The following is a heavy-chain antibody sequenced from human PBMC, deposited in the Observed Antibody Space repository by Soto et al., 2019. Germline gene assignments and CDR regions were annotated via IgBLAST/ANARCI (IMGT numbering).Heavy chain of an antibody. V-gene: IGHV1-69*12. Sequence: QVQLVQSGAEVKKPGSSVNVSCKTSGGTFGNSAVTWVRQAPGQGLEWLGGIVPMFGTANYAQKFQGRVTITADESTITAYMELNSLKNDDTAVYYCARDGDPQSAFWSGPLGGGRFDPWGQGTLVTVSS. CDR2: IVPMFGTA. CDR3: ARDGDPQSAFWSGPLGGGRFDP. J-gene: IGHJ5*02. CDR1: GGTFGNSA. D-gene: IGHD3-3*01.